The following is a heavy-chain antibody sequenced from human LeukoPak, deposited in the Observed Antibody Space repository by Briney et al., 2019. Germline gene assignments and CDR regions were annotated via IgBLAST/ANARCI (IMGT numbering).Heavy chain of an antibody. V-gene: IGHV3-7*04. Sequence: GGSLRLSCAASGFTFSDYYMSWVRQAPGKGLEWVANIKQDESEKYYVDSVKGRFTISRDNAKNSLYLQMNSLRAEDTAVYYCARDKEVRGVIGGMDVWGQGTTVTVSS. J-gene: IGHJ6*02. D-gene: IGHD3-10*01. CDR2: IKQDESEK. CDR3: ARDKEVRGVIGGMDV. CDR1: GFTFSDYY.